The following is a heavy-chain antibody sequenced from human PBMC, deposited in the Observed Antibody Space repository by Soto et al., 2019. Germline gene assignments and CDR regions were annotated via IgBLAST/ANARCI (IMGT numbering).Heavy chain of an antibody. J-gene: IGHJ6*02. CDR3: ARDELHSSGWPVYYYYGMDV. Sequence: QVQLVQSGAEVKKPGSSVKVSCKASGGTFSSYTISWVRQAPGQGLEWMGRIIPILGIANYAQKFQGRVTNTADKSTSTAYMEQSSLRSEDTAVYYCARDELHSSGWPVYYYYGMDVWGQGTTVTVSS. D-gene: IGHD6-19*01. CDR2: IIPILGIA. CDR1: GGTFSSYT. V-gene: IGHV1-69*08.